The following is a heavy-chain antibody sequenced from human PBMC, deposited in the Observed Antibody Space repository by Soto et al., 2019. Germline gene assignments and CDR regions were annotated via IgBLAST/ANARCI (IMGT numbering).Heavy chain of an antibody. V-gene: IGHV3-23*01. J-gene: IGHJ6*03. CDR3: ANPLFNIVVVPAAGQTDRNYYYMDV. CDR2: ISGSGGST. D-gene: IGHD2-2*01. Sequence: GGSLRLSCAASGFTFSSYAMSWVRQAPGKGLEWVSAISGSGGSTYYADSVKGRFTISRDNSKNTLYLQMNSLRAEDTAVYYCANPLFNIVVVPAAGQTDRNYYYMDVWGKGTTVTVSS. CDR1: GFTFSSYA.